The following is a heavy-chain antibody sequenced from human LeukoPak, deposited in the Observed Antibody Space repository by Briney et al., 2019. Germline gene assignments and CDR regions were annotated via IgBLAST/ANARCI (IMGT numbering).Heavy chain of an antibody. Sequence: ASVTVSCKASGYTFTGYYMHWVRQAPGQGLEWMGWINPNRGGTNYAQKFQGRVTMTRATSISTAYMELSRLRSDDTAVYYCAREKTIFGVVRGGEAFDIWGQGTMVTVSS. CDR2: INPNRGGT. J-gene: IGHJ3*02. CDR3: AREKTIFGVVRGGEAFDI. D-gene: IGHD3-3*01. CDR1: GYTFTGYY. V-gene: IGHV1-2*02.